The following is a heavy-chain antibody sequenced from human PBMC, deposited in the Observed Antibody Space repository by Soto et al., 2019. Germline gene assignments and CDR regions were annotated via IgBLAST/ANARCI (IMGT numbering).Heavy chain of an antibody. Sequence: QLQLQESGPGLVKPSETLSLTCTVSGGSISSSSITYYWGWIRQPPGKGPEWIGGIHSSGSAYYNPSLKSRVTVSIDVSKNEFPLKLSSVTAADTAVYYCARRPRAVAGMDNWFDPWGQGILVTVSS. V-gene: IGHV4-39*01. J-gene: IGHJ5*02. CDR3: ARRPRAVAGMDNWFDP. D-gene: IGHD6-19*01. CDR1: GGSISSSSITYY. CDR2: IHSSGSA.